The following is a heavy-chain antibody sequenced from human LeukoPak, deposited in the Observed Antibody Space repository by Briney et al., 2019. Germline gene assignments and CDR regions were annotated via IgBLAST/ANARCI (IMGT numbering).Heavy chain of an antibody. J-gene: IGHJ4*02. V-gene: IGHV4-34*01. CDR1: GGSFSGYY. CDR2: INHSGST. CDR3: ARGPHDGTAVDY. D-gene: IGHD6-13*01. Sequence: SETLSLTCAVYGGSFSGYYWSWIRQPPGKGLEWIGEINHSGSTNYNPSLKSRVTISVDTSKNQFSLKLSSVTAADTAVYYCARGPHDGTAVDYWGQGTLVTVSS.